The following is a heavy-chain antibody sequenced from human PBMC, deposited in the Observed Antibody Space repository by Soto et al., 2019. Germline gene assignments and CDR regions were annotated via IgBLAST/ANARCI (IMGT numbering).Heavy chain of an antibody. CDR1: GFTFSSYA. CDR2: ISGSGGST. D-gene: IGHD3-3*01. V-gene: IGHV3-23*01. Sequence: GGSLRPSCAASGFTFSSYAMSWVRQAPGKGLEWVSAISGSGGSTYYADSVKGRFTISRDNSKNTLYLQMNSLRAEDTAVYYCAKGRGSITIFGVAVDYWGQGTLVTVSS. J-gene: IGHJ4*02. CDR3: AKGRGSITIFGVAVDY.